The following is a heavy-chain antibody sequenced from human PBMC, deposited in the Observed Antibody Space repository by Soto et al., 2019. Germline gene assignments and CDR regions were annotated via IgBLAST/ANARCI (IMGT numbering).Heavy chain of an antibody. V-gene: IGHV4-30-4*01. CDR2: IYYSGST. CDR3: AGGGLGATDSWYFDY. Sequence: QVQLQESGPGLVKPSQTLSLTCTVSGGSISSGDYYWSWFRQPPGKGLEGIGYIYYSGSTYYNPSLKSRFTISVDTSKNQFSLKLSSVTAADTAVYYCAGGGLGATDSWYFDYWGQGTLVTVSS. J-gene: IGHJ4*02. CDR1: GGSISSGDYY. D-gene: IGHD1-26*01.